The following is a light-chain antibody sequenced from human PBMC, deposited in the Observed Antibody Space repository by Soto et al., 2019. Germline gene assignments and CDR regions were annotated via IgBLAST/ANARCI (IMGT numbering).Light chain of an antibody. Sequence: DIQMTQSPSTLSGSVGDRVTITCRASQTISSWLAWYQQKPGKAPKLLIYKASTLKSGVPSRFSGSGSGTEFTLTISSLQPDDFATYYCQKYNSAPLGFTFGPGTKVDIK. CDR3: QKYNSAPLGFT. CDR2: KAS. V-gene: IGKV1-5*03. CDR1: QTISSW. J-gene: IGKJ3*01.